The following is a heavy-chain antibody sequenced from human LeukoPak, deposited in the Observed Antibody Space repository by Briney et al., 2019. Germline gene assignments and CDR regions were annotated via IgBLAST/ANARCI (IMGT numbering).Heavy chain of an antibody. J-gene: IGHJ4*02. D-gene: IGHD6-13*01. V-gene: IGHV3-30*18. CDR3: AKGGGYSSSLFDY. CDR2: ISYDGSNK. Sequence: GGSLRLSCAASGFTFSSYGTHWVRQAPGKGLEWVAVISYDGSNKYYADSVKGRFTISRDNSKNTLYLQMNSLRAEDTAVYYCAKGGGYSSSLFDYWGQGTLVTVSS. CDR1: GFTFSSYG.